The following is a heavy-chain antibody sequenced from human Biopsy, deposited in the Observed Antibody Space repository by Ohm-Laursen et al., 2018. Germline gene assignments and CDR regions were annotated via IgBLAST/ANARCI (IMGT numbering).Heavy chain of an antibody. CDR2: ISCTGYT. Sequence: SETLSLTCTVSGGSFTGHYWSWIQQPPGKGLEWIGHISCTGYTSYSPSLKSRVTISLDTSKNQFSLKLNSVTATDTAVYYCARRLPLRGYAFDVWGQGTLVTVSS. D-gene: IGHD3-10*01. CDR1: GGSFTGHY. J-gene: IGHJ3*01. CDR3: ARRLPLRGYAFDV. V-gene: IGHV4-59*08.